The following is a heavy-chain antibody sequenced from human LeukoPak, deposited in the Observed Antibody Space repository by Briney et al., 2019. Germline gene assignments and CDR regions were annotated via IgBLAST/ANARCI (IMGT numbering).Heavy chain of an antibody. CDR3: ARAPPPEDSSGYLDY. V-gene: IGHV3-7*04. CDR1: GFTFSNCW. Sequence: PGGSLRLSCSASGFTFSNCWMTWVRQAPGKGLEWVANIKEDGSRIYYVDSVKGRFTISRDNAKNSLYLQMNSLRAEDTAVYYCARAPPPEDSSGYLDYWGQGALVTVSS. D-gene: IGHD3-22*01. J-gene: IGHJ4*02. CDR2: IKEDGSRI.